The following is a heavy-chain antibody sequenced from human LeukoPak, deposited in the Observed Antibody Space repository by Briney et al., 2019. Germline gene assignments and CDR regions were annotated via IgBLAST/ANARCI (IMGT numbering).Heavy chain of an antibody. D-gene: IGHD5-12*01. CDR3: AKEDSGYDSEYWYFDL. Sequence: PGGSLRLSCAASGFTFSCYAVHWVRQAPGKGLEWVAFIRYDGSNKYYADSVKGRFTISRDNSKDTLYLQMNSLRAEDTAVYYCAKEDSGYDSEYWYFDLWGRGTLVTFSS. CDR1: GFTFSCYA. CDR2: IRYDGSNK. V-gene: IGHV3-30*02. J-gene: IGHJ2*01.